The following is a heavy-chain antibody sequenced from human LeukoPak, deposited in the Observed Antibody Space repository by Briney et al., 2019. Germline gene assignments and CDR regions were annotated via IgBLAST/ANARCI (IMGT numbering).Heavy chain of an antibody. J-gene: IGHJ6*02. CDR1: GFTFSSYW. V-gene: IGHV3-74*01. CDR2: INSDGSST. Sequence: PGGSLRLSCAASGFTFSSYWMHWVRQAPGKGLVWVSRINSDGSSTSYADSVKGRFTISRDNSKNTLYLQMNSLRAEDTAVYYCAKEFSYGLYYYYYGMDVWGQGTTVTVSS. D-gene: IGHD1-26*01. CDR3: AKEFSYGLYYYYYGMDV.